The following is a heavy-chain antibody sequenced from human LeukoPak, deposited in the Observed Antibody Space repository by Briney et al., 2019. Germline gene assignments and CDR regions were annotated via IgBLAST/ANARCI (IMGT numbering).Heavy chain of an antibody. Sequence: GGSLRLSCAASGFTFSNFAMSWVRQAPGKGLEWVSVISGSGGNTHYTDSVKGRFTISRDNSKNTLYLQMNSLRAEDTAVYYCARLGGSGSYYGYWGQGTLVTVSS. D-gene: IGHD3-10*01. CDR2: ISGSGGNT. J-gene: IGHJ4*02. CDR1: GFTFSNFA. CDR3: ARLGGSGSYYGY. V-gene: IGHV3-23*01.